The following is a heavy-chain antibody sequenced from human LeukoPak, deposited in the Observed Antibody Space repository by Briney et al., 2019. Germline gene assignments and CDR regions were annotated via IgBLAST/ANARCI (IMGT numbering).Heavy chain of an antibody. J-gene: IGHJ4*02. CDR3: ASVVGATTEYYFDY. D-gene: IGHD1-26*01. CDR1: GGSISSGDYY. V-gene: IGHV4-30-4*08. Sequence: SETLSLTGTVSGGSISSGDYYWSWIRQPPGKGLEWIGYIYYSGSTYYNPSLKSRVTISVDTSKNQFSLKLSSVTAADTAVYYCASVVGATTEYYFDYWGQGTLVTVSS. CDR2: IYYSGST.